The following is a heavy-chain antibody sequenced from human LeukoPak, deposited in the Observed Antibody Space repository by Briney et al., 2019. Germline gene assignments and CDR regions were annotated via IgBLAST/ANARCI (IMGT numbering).Heavy chain of an antibody. V-gene: IGHV3-33*06. J-gene: IGHJ4*02. CDR3: AKDRAGRYSSSWYIAADY. D-gene: IGHD6-13*01. Sequence: GGSLRLSCAASGFTFSSYGMHWVRQAPGKGLEWVAVIWYDGSNKYYAVSVKGRFTISRDNSKNTLYLQMNSLRAEDTAVYYCAKDRAGRYSSSWYIAADYWGQGTLVTVSS. CDR2: IWYDGSNK. CDR1: GFTFSSYG.